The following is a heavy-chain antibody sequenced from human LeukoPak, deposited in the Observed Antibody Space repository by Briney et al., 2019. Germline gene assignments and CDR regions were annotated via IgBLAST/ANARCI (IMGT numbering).Heavy chain of an antibody. V-gene: IGHV3-48*01. J-gene: IGHJ6*02. CDR1: GFTFRDYS. Sequence: GGSLRLSYAASGFTFRDYSMNWVRQAPGKGLEWVSYITSSSRTIYYADSVKGRFTISRDNAKNSLYLQMNSLRAEDTAVYYCATHNSDYPFYYYGMDVWGQGTTVTVSS. D-gene: IGHD4-11*01. CDR2: ITSSSRTI. CDR3: ATHNSDYPFYYYGMDV.